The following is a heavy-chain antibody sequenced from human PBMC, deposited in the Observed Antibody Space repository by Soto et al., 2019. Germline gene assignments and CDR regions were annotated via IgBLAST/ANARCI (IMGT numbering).Heavy chain of an antibody. Sequence: QVQLVESGGGVVQPGRSLRLSCAASGFTFNTYGMHWVRQAPGKGLEWVAVISYDGSNTYYADSVKGRFTISRDNSKNTLDLQMNSLRPEDTAVYYCAKYQRRITYVFDIWCQGTTVTVSS. J-gene: IGHJ3*02. CDR3: AKYQRRITYVFDI. D-gene: IGHD6-25*01. CDR1: GFTFNTYG. CDR2: ISYDGSNT. V-gene: IGHV3-30*18.